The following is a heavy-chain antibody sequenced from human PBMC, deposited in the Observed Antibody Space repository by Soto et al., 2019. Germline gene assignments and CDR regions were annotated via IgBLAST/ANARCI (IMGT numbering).Heavy chain of an antibody. CDR2: IYYSGST. V-gene: IGHV4-59*08. CDR3: ARRYGYSFDY. J-gene: IGHJ4*02. CDR1: GASIISYY. Sequence: SETLSLTCTVSGASIISYYWSWILQPPGRGLEWIGYIYYSGSTNYNPSLKSRVTISVDTSKNQLSLKLSSVTAADTAVYYCARRYGYSFDYWGQGTLVT. D-gene: IGHD5-18*01.